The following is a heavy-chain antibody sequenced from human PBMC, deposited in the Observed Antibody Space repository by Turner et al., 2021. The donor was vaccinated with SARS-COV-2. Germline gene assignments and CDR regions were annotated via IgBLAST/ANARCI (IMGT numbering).Heavy chain of an antibody. V-gene: IGHV4-39*01. D-gene: IGHD3-22*01. CDR2: IYYSGST. Sequence: QLQLQESGPELVKPSETLSLTCTVSGGSISSSSYSWGWIRQPPGKGLEWIGSIYYSGSTYYTPSLKSRVSISVDTSKNQFSLRLSSVTAADTAVYYCATPSVSYDSSGYFHFDLWGRGTLVTVSS. CDR3: ATPSVSYDSSGYFHFDL. J-gene: IGHJ2*01. CDR1: GGSISSSSYS.